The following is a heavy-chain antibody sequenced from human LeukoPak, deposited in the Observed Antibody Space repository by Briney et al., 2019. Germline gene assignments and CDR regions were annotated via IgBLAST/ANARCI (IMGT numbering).Heavy chain of an antibody. CDR1: GYSISSGYY. V-gene: IGHV4-38-2*02. Sequence: SETLSLTCTVSGYSISSGYYWGWIRPPPGKGLEWIGSIYHSGSTYYNPSLESRVTISVDTSKNQSSLKLSSVTAADTAVYYCARRQYCSSTSCYFDYGGSNAFDIWGQGTMVTVSS. CDR2: IYHSGST. CDR3: ARRQYCSSTSCYFDYGGSNAFDI. J-gene: IGHJ3*02. D-gene: IGHD2-2*01.